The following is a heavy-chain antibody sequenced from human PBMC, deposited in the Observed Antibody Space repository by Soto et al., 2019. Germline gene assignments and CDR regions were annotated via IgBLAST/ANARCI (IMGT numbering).Heavy chain of an antibody. CDR1: GFTFSDYY. CDR2: SSNSGTFA. Sequence: GGSLRLSCEGSGFTFSDYYISWIRQAPGKGLEWISYSSNSGTFARYADSVKGRFSISRDNTKNLLYLQMNSLRAEDTAVYYCARSGDNYNRLDYWGQGTPVTVSS. V-gene: IGHV3-11*06. J-gene: IGHJ4*02. D-gene: IGHD1-1*01. CDR3: ARSGDNYNRLDY.